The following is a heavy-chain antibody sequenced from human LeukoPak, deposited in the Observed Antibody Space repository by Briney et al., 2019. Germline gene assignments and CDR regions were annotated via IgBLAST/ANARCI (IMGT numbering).Heavy chain of an antibody. CDR1: GYTLTDYY. Sequence: ASVKVSCKASGYTLTDYYLHWVRQATGQGLEWMGWMNPNSGNTGYAQKFQGRVTMTRNTSISTAYMELSSLRSEDTAVYYCARGRGFVYYDSSGYWRANWFDPWGQGTLVTVSS. V-gene: IGHV1-8*02. J-gene: IGHJ5*02. CDR2: MNPNSGNT. D-gene: IGHD3-22*01. CDR3: ARGRGFVYYDSSGYWRANWFDP.